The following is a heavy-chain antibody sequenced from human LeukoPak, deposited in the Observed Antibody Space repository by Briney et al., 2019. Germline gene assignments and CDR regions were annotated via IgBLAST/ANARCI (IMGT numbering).Heavy chain of an antibody. J-gene: IGHJ6*02. Sequence: GGSLRLSCAASGFTFSSYEMNWVRQAPGKGLEWVSYISSSGSTIYYADSVKGRFTISRDNAKNSLYLQMNSLRAEDTAVYYCARARRDYYYGMDVWGQGTTVTVSS. CDR1: GFTFSSYE. V-gene: IGHV3-48*03. CDR3: ARARRDYYYGMDV. CDR2: ISSSGSTI.